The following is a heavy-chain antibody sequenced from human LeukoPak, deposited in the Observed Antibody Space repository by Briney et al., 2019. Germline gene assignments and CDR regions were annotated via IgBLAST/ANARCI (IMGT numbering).Heavy chain of an antibody. CDR1: GGTFSSYA. J-gene: IGHJ4*02. V-gene: IGHV1-69*13. CDR3: ANHRIKTYYYGSGSYYPFDY. D-gene: IGHD3-10*01. Sequence: ASVKVSCKASGGTFSSYAISWVGQAPGQGLEWMGGIIPIFGTANYAQKFQGRVTITADESTSTAYMELSSLRSEDTAVYYCANHRIKTYYYGSGSYYPFDYWGQGTLVTVSS. CDR2: IIPIFGTA.